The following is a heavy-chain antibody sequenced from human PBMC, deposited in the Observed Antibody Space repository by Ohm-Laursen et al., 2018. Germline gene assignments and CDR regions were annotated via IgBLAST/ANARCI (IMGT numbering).Heavy chain of an antibody. V-gene: IGHV3-30*18. Sequence: SLRLSCSASGFTFSSYVMHWVRQAPGKGLEWVAVVSYDGNNKYYADSVKGRFTISRDNSKNTLYLQMNSLRTEDTAVYFCAKDRGSGWYGEYFQHWGQGTLVTVSS. CDR3: AKDRGSGWYGEYFQH. CDR2: VSYDGNNK. CDR1: GFTFSSYV. D-gene: IGHD6-19*01. J-gene: IGHJ1*01.